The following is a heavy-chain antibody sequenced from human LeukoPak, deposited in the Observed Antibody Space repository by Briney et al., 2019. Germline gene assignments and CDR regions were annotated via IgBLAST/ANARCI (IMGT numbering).Heavy chain of an antibody. V-gene: IGHV3-23*01. CDR2: ISGSGGST. J-gene: IGHJ4*02. CDR3: AKEVSGYYDSTGPLDY. CDR1: GFTFSSYA. D-gene: IGHD3-22*01. Sequence: GGSLRLSCAASGFTFSSYAVSWVRQAPGKGLEWVSGISGSGGSTSSADSVKGRFTISRDNSKNTLYLQMNSLRDEDTAVYYCAKEVSGYYDSTGPLDYWGQGTLVTVSS.